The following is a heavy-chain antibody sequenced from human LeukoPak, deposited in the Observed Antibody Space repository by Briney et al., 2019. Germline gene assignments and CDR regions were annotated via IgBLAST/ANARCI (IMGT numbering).Heavy chain of an antibody. CDR1: GGSISSGSYY. J-gene: IGHJ4*02. Sequence: SETLSLTCTVSGGSISSGSYYWSWFRQPPGKGLEWIGYIYYSGGTSYNPSLKSRVTISVDTSKNQFSLNLNSVTAADTALYFCARHVEGWSAPVADFWGQGALVTVSS. CDR2: IYYSGGT. V-gene: IGHV4-61*01. D-gene: IGHD2-15*01. CDR3: ARHVEGWSAPVADF.